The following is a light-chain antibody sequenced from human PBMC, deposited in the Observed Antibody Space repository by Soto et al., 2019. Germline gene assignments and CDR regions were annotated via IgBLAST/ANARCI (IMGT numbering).Light chain of an antibody. V-gene: IGKV3-20*01. Sequence: EIVLTQSPGTLSLSPGERATLSCRASQSVSSSYLAWYQQKPGQAPRLLIYGASSRATGIPDRFSGSGSETEFTLTISSLQSEDFAVYYCHQYTNWPLTFGGGTKVDIK. CDR3: HQYTNWPLT. CDR2: GAS. CDR1: QSVSSSY. J-gene: IGKJ4*01.